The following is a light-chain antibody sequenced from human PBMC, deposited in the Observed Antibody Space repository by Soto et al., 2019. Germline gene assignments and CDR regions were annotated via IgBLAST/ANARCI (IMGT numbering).Light chain of an antibody. V-gene: IGLV2-14*01. Sequence: QSALTQPASVSGSPGQSITISCTGTSSDVGGYKYVSWYQQHPDKAPKLIIYDVTNRPSGISNRFSGSKSGNTASLTISGLQAEDEADYYCSSYTSSSSYVFGTGTNVTVL. CDR1: SSDVGGYKY. CDR3: SSYTSSSSYV. CDR2: DVT. J-gene: IGLJ1*01.